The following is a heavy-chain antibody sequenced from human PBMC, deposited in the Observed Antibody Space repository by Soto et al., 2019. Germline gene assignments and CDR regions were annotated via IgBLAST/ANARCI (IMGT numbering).Heavy chain of an antibody. CDR2: IYYSGST. Sequence: LSLTCTVSGGSISSSSYYWGWIRQPPGKGLEWIGSIYYSGSTYYNPSLKSRVTISVDTSKNQFSLKLSSVTAADTAVYYCARDNIDIQLWGQGTLVTVSS. CDR1: GGSISSSSYY. CDR3: ARDNIDIQL. J-gene: IGHJ1*01. D-gene: IGHD5-18*01. V-gene: IGHV4-39*02.